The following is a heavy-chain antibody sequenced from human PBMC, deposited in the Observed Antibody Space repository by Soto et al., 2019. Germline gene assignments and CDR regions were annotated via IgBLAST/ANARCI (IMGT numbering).Heavy chain of an antibody. J-gene: IGHJ4*02. CDR3: ARGAGTNSQNLATYNFDY. V-gene: IGHV1-69*13. Sequence: ASVKVSCKASGGTFSSYAISWVRQAPGQGLEWMGGIIPIFGTANYAQKFQGRVTITADESTSTAHMELSSLRSEDTAVYYCARGAGTNSQNLATYNFDYWGQGTLVTVSS. CDR2: IIPIFGTA. CDR1: GGTFSSYA. D-gene: IGHD3-10*01.